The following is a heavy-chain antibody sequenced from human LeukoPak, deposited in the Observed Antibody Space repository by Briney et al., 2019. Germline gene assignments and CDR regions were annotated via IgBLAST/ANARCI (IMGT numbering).Heavy chain of an antibody. CDR2: ISSSGSTI. Sequence: GGSLRLSCAASGFTFSSYAMSWVRQAPGKGLEWVSAISSSGSTIYYADSVKGRFTISRDNAKNSLYLQMNSLRAEDTAVYYCASGDRPDYYYYMDVWGKGTTVTVSS. J-gene: IGHJ6*03. CDR3: ASGDRPDYYYYMDV. CDR1: GFTFSSYA. D-gene: IGHD2-21*01. V-gene: IGHV3-48*04.